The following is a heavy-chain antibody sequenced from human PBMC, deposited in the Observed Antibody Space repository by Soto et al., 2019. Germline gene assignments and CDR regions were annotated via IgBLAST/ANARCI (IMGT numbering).Heavy chain of an antibody. Sequence: GGSLRLSCAASGFTFSDYYMSWIRQAPGKGLEWVSYISSRGSTIYYADSVKGRFAISRDNAKNSLYLQMNSLRVEDTAVYYCARDNRGYRYLLDYWGQGALVTVSS. CDR1: GFTFSDYY. V-gene: IGHV3-11*01. D-gene: IGHD5-18*01. CDR2: ISSRGSTI. CDR3: ARDNRGYRYLLDY. J-gene: IGHJ4*02.